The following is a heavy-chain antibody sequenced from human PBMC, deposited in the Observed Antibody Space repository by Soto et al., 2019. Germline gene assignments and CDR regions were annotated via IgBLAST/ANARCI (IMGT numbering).Heavy chain of an antibody. Sequence: QVQVVQSGAEVKKPGASVKVACKASGYSFDTFGMSWVRQAPGQGLEWMGWISIEKGDTNSAQKFQDRVTMTTDTSTSTAYMELRSLTSDDTAVYYCARCYFIVGSCFTCWHFDLWGRGTLVTVSS. CDR2: ISIEKGDT. J-gene: IGHJ2*01. D-gene: IGHD2-15*01. CDR3: ARCYFIVGSCFTCWHFDL. V-gene: IGHV1-18*01. CDR1: GYSFDTFG.